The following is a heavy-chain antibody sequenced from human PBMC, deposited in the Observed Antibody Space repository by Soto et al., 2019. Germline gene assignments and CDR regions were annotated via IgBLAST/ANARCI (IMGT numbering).Heavy chain of an antibody. V-gene: IGHV1-18*01. D-gene: IGHD6-13*01. CDR3: ARAPGYSSSWFVYWFDP. Sequence: QVQLVQSGAEVKKPGASVKVSCKASGYTFTSYGISWVRQAPGQGLEWMGWISAYNGNTNYAQKPQGRITMTTDTSTSTAYMELGSLRSDDTAVYYCARAPGYSSSWFVYWFDPWGQGTLVTVSS. CDR2: ISAYNGNT. CDR1: GYTFTSYG. J-gene: IGHJ5*02.